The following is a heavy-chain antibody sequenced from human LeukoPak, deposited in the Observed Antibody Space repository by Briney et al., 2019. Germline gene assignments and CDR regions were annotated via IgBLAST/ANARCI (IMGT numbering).Heavy chain of an antibody. J-gene: IGHJ4*02. V-gene: IGHV7-4-1*02. CDR3: ARAFQSLGGLSLPDY. Sequence: ASVKVSCKACGYTFTNYAMNWVRQAPGQGLEWMGWIHHSTGNPTYAQGFTGRFVFSLDTSVSTTYLQISSLKAEDTAVYYCARAFQSLGGLSLPDYWGQGTLVTVSS. CDR1: GYTFTNYA. CDR2: IHHSTGNP. D-gene: IGHD3-16*02.